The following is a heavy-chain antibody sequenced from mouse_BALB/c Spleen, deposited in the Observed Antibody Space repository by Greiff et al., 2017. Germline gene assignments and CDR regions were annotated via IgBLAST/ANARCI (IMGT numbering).Heavy chain of an antibody. D-gene: IGHD1-2*01. Sequence: EVQLQQSGPGLVKPSQSLSLTCTVTGYSITSDYAWNWIRQFPGNKLEWMGYISYSGSTSYNPSLKSRISITRDTSKNQFFLQLNSVTTEDTATYYCARLIHYYGYDAMDYWGQGTSVTVSS. J-gene: IGHJ4*01. CDR1: GYSITSDYA. CDR2: ISYSGST. CDR3: ARLIHYYGYDAMDY. V-gene: IGHV3-2*02.